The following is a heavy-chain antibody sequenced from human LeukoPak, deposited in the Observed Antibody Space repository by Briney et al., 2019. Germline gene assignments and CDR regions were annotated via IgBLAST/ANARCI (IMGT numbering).Heavy chain of an antibody. CDR3: ARRSFRRYCGGDCQIDY. CDR2: IYYSGST. V-gene: IGHV4-39*01. Sequence: SETLSLTCTASGGSISSSSYYWGWIRQPPGKGLEWIGSIYYSGSTYYNPSLKSRVTISVDTSKNQFSLKLSSVTAADTAVYYCARRSFRRYCGGDCQIDYWGQGTLVTVSS. CDR1: GGSISSSSYY. J-gene: IGHJ4*02. D-gene: IGHD2-21*02.